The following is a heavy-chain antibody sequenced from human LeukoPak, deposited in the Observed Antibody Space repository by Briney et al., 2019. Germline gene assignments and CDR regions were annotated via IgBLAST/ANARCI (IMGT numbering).Heavy chain of an antibody. D-gene: IGHD1-26*01. Sequence: SSETLFLTCTVSGGSISSSSYYWGWIRQPPGKGLEWIGSIYYSGSTYYNPSLKSRVTISVDTSKNQFSLELSSVTAADTAVYYCARLRIVGATIDYWGQGTLVTVSS. CDR1: GGSISSSSYY. J-gene: IGHJ4*02. V-gene: IGHV4-39*01. CDR3: ARLRIVGATIDY. CDR2: IYYSGST.